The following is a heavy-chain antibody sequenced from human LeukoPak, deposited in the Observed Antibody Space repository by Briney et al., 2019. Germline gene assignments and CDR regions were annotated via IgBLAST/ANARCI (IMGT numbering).Heavy chain of an antibody. CDR2: ISSSGSTI. Sequence: AGGSLRLSCAASGFTFSSYEMNWVRQAPGKGLEWVSYISSSGSTIYYADSVKGRFTISRDNAKNSLYLQMNSLRAEDTAVYYCARVWGYDGDYSWFDPWGQGTLVTVSS. D-gene: IGHD4-17*01. CDR3: ARVWGYDGDYSWFDP. CDR1: GFTFSSYE. J-gene: IGHJ5*02. V-gene: IGHV3-48*03.